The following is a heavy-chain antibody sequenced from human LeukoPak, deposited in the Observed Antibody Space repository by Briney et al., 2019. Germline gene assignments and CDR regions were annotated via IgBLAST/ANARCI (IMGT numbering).Heavy chain of an antibody. CDR1: GGSISHSSYY. V-gene: IGHV4-39*01. CDR2: IYYRGNT. Sequence: SETLSLTCSVSGGSISHSSYYWGWIRQPPGKGLEWIGNIYYRGNTYYNPSLRSRVAISNDTSKNQFSLDLSSVTAADTAVYYCERLIQYTAGIYSFDYWGQGTLVTVSS. CDR3: ERLIQYTAGIYSFDY. D-gene: IGHD2-15*01. J-gene: IGHJ4*02.